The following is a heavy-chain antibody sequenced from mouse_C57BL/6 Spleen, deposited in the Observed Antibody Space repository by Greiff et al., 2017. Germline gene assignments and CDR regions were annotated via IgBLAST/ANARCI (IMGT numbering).Heavy chain of an antibody. CDR2: IRSKSNNYAT. Sequence: EVQLVESGGGLVQPKGSLKLSCAASGFSFNTYAMNWVRQAPGKGLEWVARIRSKSNNYATYYADSVKDRFTISRDDSENMLYLQMNNLKTEDTAMYYCVRNSYGSSYYFDYWGQGTTLTVSS. D-gene: IGHD1-1*01. CDR1: GFSFNTYA. J-gene: IGHJ2*01. V-gene: IGHV10-1*01. CDR3: VRNSYGSSYYFDY.